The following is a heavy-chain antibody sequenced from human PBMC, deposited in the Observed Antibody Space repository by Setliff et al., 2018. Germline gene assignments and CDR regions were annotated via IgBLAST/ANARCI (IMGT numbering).Heavy chain of an antibody. CDR1: GYNFITFG. J-gene: IGHJ4*02. CDR2: ISPYNGDA. CDR3: TRGRGPRVVVAVPLDF. V-gene: IGHV1-18*01. D-gene: IGHD2-15*01. Sequence: ASVKVSCKTSGYNFITFGVDWVRQVPGQGFEWMGWISPYNGDADYAQKFQGRVTLTTDTSTGTAYMELRALSSDDTAIYYCTRGRGPRVVVAVPLDFWGQGTLVTVSS.